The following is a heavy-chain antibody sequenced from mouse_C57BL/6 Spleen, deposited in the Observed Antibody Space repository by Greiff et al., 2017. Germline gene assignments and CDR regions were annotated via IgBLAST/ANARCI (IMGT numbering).Heavy chain of an antibody. J-gene: IGHJ2*01. D-gene: IGHD2-10*02. CDR2: IRSKSNNYAT. Sequence: EVKVEESGGGLVQPKGSLKLSCAASGFSFNTYAMNWVRQAPGKGLEWVARIRSKSNNYATYYADSVKDRFTISRDDSESMLYLQMNNLKTEDTAMYYCVRAYGNFYYFDYWGQGTTLTVSS. V-gene: IGHV10-1*01. CDR1: GFSFNTYA. CDR3: VRAYGNFYYFDY.